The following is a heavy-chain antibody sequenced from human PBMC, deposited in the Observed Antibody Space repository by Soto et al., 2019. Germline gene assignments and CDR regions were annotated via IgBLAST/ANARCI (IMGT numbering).Heavy chain of an antibody. CDR1: GYTFTGYY. D-gene: IGHD6-13*01. J-gene: IGHJ6*02. CDR2: INPNSGGT. V-gene: IGHV1-2*04. Sequence: ASVKVSCKASGYTFTGYYMHWVRQAPGQGLEWMGWINPNSGGTNYAQKFQGWVTMTRDTSISTAYMELSRLRSDDTAVYYCARESSGQQQLGYHHYYGMDVWGQGTTVTVSS. CDR3: ARESSGQQQLGYHHYYGMDV.